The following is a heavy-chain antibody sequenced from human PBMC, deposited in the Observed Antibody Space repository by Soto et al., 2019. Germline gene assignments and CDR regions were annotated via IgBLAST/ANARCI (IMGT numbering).Heavy chain of an antibody. D-gene: IGHD3-22*01. J-gene: IGHJ4*02. CDR3: ARDEKGYSYDY. Sequence: QVQLVESGGGVVQPGRSLRLSCAASGFTFSSYAMHWVRQAPGKGLEWVAVISYDGSNKYYADSVKGRVTISRDNSKNALYLQMNSLRAEDTAVYYCARDEKGYSYDYWGQGTLVTVSS. CDR2: ISYDGSNK. V-gene: IGHV3-30-3*01. CDR1: GFTFSSYA.